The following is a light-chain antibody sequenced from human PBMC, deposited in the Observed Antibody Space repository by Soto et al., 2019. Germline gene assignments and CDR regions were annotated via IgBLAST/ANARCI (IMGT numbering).Light chain of an antibody. CDR1: SSDVGGYNY. J-gene: IGLJ1*01. Sequence: QSALTQPASVSGSPGQSIAISCTGTSSDVGGYNYVCWYQQHPGKAPKLMIYDVSNRPSGVSNRFSGSKSGNTASLAISGLQAEDEADYYCSSYTTSNTRQIVFGTGTKVTVL. V-gene: IGLV2-14*01. CDR2: DVS. CDR3: SSYTTSNTRQIV.